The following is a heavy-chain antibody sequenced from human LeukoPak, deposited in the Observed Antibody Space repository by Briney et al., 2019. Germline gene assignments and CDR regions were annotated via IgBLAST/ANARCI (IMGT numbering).Heavy chain of an antibody. J-gene: IGHJ4*02. V-gene: IGHV4-34*01. Sequence: SETLSLTCAVYGGSFSGYYWSWIRRPPGKGLEWIGEINHSGSTNYNPSLKSRVTISVDTSKNQFSLKLSSVTAADTAVYYCARETPLIAVAGTFDYWGQGTLVTVSS. CDR3: ARETPLIAVAGTFDY. CDR1: GGSFSGYY. CDR2: INHSGST. D-gene: IGHD6-19*01.